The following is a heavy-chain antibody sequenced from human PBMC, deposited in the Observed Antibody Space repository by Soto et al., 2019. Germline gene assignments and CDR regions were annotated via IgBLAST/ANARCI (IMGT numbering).Heavy chain of an antibody. V-gene: IGHV3-30*18. CDR1: GFSFDSYG. D-gene: IGHD2-15*01. J-gene: IGHJ6*02. Sequence: GGSLRLSCAGSGFSFDSYGMHWVRQAPGKGLEWVATVSFDSKNKYYIDSVEGRFTISRDNSKNMLFLQMNSLRREDAAVYYCAKGRVEATYNYYGMDVWGQGTTVTVSS. CDR3: AKGRVEATYNYYGMDV. CDR2: VSFDSKNK.